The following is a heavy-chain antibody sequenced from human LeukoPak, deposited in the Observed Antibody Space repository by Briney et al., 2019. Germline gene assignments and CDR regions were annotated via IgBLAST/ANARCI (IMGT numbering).Heavy chain of an antibody. J-gene: IGHJ4*02. CDR3: ATQSYGLFDY. CDR1: GLTFTSYW. Sequence: GGSLRLSCAASGLTFTSYWMSWVRQAPGKGLEWVANIKQDGSEKYYVDSVKGRFTISRDNAKNSLYLQMNSLRAEDTAVYYCATQSYGLFDYWGQGTLVTVSS. D-gene: IGHD3-10*01. V-gene: IGHV3-7*01. CDR2: IKQDGSEK.